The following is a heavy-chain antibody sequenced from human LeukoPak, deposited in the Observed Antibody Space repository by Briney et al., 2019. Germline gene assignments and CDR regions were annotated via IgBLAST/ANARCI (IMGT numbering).Heavy chain of an antibody. Sequence: SETLSLTCAVSGGSISSSNWWSWVRQPPGKGLEWIGEIYHSGSTNYNPSLKSRVTISVDKSKNQFSLKLSSVTAADTAVYYCARDLDVDTAMVTGYAFDIWGQGTMVTVSS. CDR3: ARDLDVDTAMVTGYAFDI. CDR1: GGSISSSNW. V-gene: IGHV4-4*02. D-gene: IGHD5-18*01. J-gene: IGHJ3*02. CDR2: IYHSGST.